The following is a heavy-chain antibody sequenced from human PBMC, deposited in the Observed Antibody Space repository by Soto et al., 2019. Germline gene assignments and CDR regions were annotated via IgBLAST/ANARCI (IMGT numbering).Heavy chain of an antibody. D-gene: IGHD2-2*01. CDR3: ARSQGSSTSLEIYYYYYYGMDA. J-gene: IGHJ6*02. CDR2: IIPIPGTA. V-gene: IGHV1-69*13. Sequence: SVKVSCKASGGTFSSYAISWVRQAPGQGLEWMGGIIPIPGTANYAQKFQGRVTITADESTSTAYMELSSLRSEDTAVYYCARSQGSSTSLEIYYYYYYGMDAWGQGTTVTVS. CDR1: GGTFSSYA.